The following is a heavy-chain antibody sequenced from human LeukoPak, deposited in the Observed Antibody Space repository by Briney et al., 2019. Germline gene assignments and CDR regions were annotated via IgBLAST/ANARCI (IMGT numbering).Heavy chain of an antibody. Sequence: PGGSLRLSCAASGFIFSDYYMSWIRQAPGKGLEWVSYISGSGGTIYYADSVKGRFTISRDNAKNSLYLQINSLRAEDTAIYYCAKEHDYFDYWGQGTLVTVSS. CDR2: ISGSGGTI. CDR1: GFIFSDYY. CDR3: AKEHDYFDY. J-gene: IGHJ4*02. V-gene: IGHV3-11*01.